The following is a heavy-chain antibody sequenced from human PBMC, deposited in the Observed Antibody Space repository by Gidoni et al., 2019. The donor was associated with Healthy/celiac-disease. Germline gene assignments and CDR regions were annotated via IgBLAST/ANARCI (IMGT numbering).Heavy chain of an antibody. CDR3: ARSYGDERGL. CDR2: INHSGST. D-gene: IGHD4-17*01. CDR1: GGSFSGYY. V-gene: IGHV4-34*01. J-gene: IGHJ4*02. Sequence: QVQLQQWGAGLLKPSATLSLTCAVYGGSFSGYYWSWIRQPPGKGLEWIGEINHSGSTNYNPSLKSRVTISVDTSKNQFSLKLSSVTAADTAVYYCARSYGDERGLWGQGTLVTVSS.